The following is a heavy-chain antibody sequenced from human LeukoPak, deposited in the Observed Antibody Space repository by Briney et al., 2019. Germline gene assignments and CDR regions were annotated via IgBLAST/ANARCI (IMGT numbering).Heavy chain of an antibody. D-gene: IGHD6-19*01. Sequence: GGSLRLSCAASGFTFSDYYMSWIRQAPGKGLEWVSYISSSGSTIYYADSVKGRFTISRDNSKNTLFVQMNSLRTEDTAVYYCARSGVQWQWLLTYDAFDIWGQGTMVTVSS. V-gene: IGHV3-11*04. CDR1: GFTFSDYY. J-gene: IGHJ3*02. CDR3: ARSGVQWQWLLTYDAFDI. CDR2: ISSSGSTI.